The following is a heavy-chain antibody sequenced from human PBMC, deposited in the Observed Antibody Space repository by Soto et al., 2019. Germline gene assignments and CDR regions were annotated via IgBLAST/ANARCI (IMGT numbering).Heavy chain of an antibody. J-gene: IGHJ4*02. D-gene: IGHD1-7*01. CDR1: GFTFDDYA. Sequence: EVQLVESGGGLVQPGRSLRLSCAASGFTFDDYAMHWVRQAPGKGLEWVSGISWNSGSIGYADSVKGRFTISRDNAKNSLDLQMNSLRAEDTALYYCAQGPTMELRGMWDYWGQGTLVTVSS. CDR3: AQGPTMELRGMWDY. CDR2: ISWNSGSI. V-gene: IGHV3-9*01.